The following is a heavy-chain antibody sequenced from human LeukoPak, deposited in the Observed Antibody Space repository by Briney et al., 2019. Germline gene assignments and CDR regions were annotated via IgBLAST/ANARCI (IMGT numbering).Heavy chain of an antibody. J-gene: IGHJ4*02. CDR3: ARGVTQGSIAAAGIDY. Sequence: TSETLSLTCAVYGVSFSGYYLSWIRQPPGKGLEWIGEINHSGSTNYNPSLKSRVTISVDTSKNQFSLKLSSVTAADTAVYYCARGVTQGSIAAAGIDYWGQGTMVTVSS. CDR2: INHSGST. D-gene: IGHD6-13*01. CDR1: GVSFSGYY. V-gene: IGHV4-34*01.